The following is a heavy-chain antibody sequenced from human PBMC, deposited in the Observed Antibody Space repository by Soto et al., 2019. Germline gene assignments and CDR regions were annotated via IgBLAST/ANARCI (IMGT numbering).Heavy chain of an antibody. CDR2: VNFDGRTT. Sequence: EEQLVESGGGLVQPGGSLRVSCAASGFTFSNYWMHWVRQVPGKGLVWVSRVNFDGRTTNYADSVKGRFTISRDNATHTVYLQMNSLRAEDTAVYYCRRGIQTYYGGDVWGQGTTVTVSS. V-gene: IGHV3-74*01. CDR1: GFTFSNYW. J-gene: IGHJ6*02. CDR3: RRGIQTYYGGDV.